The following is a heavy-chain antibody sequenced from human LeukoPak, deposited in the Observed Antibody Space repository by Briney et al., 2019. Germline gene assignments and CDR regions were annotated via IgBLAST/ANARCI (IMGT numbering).Heavy chain of an antibody. Sequence: SETLSLTCAVYGGSFSGYYWSWIRQPPGKGLEWIGEINHSGSTNYNPSLKSRVTISADTSKNQFTLRVTSVTAADTAVYYCARKWVHNTLDIWGQGTMVTVSS. V-gene: IGHV4-34*01. J-gene: IGHJ3*02. CDR2: INHSGST. CDR3: ARKWVHNTLDI. D-gene: IGHD1-26*01. CDR1: GGSFSGYY.